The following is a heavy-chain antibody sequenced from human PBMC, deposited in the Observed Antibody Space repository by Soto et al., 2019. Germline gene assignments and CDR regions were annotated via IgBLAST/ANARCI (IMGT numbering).Heavy chain of an antibody. Sequence: SETLSLTCTVSGGSINSYYWSWIRQPPGKGLEWIGFIYYSGSTNYNPSLKSRVTISVDTSKNQFSLKLSSVTAADTAVYYCATSKDTTMMYFDFWGQGTLVTVSS. V-gene: IGHV4-59*01. CDR2: IYYSGST. CDR3: ATSKDTTMMYFDF. D-gene: IGHD5-18*01. CDR1: GGSINSYY. J-gene: IGHJ4*02.